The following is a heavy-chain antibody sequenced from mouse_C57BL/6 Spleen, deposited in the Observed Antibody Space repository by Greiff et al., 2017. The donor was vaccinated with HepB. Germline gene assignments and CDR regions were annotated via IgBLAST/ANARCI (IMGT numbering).Heavy chain of an antibody. CDR2: INYDGSST. Sequence: EVHLVESEGGLVQPGSSMKLSCTASGFTFSDYYMAWVRQVPEKGLEWVANINYDGSSTYYLDSLKSRFIISRDNAKNILYLQMSSLKSEDTATYYCARGAYGSSRYFDVWGTGTTVTVSS. J-gene: IGHJ1*03. V-gene: IGHV5-16*01. CDR3: ARGAYGSSRYFDV. D-gene: IGHD1-1*01. CDR1: GFTFSDYY.